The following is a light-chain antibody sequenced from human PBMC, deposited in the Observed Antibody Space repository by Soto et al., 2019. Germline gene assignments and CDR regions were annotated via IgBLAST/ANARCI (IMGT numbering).Light chain of an antibody. V-gene: IGKV1-33*01. J-gene: IGKJ5*01. CDR3: QQYENLPT. Sequence: DMQRTQTRSCVSAAVRHRVTSTFQARQKINKYLNWYQQKPGRASKLLIYDASNLEAGVPSRFRGSGSGTDFTFTISRLQPEDIATYYCQQYENLPTFGQGTLLEV. CDR2: DAS. CDR1: QKINKY.